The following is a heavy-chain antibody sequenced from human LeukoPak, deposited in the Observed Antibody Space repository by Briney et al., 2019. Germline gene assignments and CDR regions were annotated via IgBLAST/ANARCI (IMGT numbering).Heavy chain of an antibody. V-gene: IGHV3-66*01. CDR3: ASFSGNSLTRM. CDR1: EFTVDGNH. D-gene: IGHD1-26*01. J-gene: IGHJ3*01. CDR2: IYNDGRT. Sequence: GGSLRLSCAVSEFTVDGNHMSWVRQAPGKGLEWVSVIYNDGRTYYADSVRDRFTISRDNSKNTLDLQLSRLRVGDTAVYYCASFSGNSLTRMWGQGAMVIVSS.